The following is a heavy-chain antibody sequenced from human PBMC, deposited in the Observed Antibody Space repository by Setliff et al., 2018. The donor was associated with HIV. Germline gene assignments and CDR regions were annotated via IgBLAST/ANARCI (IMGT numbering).Heavy chain of an antibody. J-gene: IGHJ4*02. CDR3: ARGDWALSDY. CDR1: GGSISSYY. D-gene: IGHD3-9*01. Sequence: SETLSLTCTVSGGSISSYYWSWIRQPPGKGLEWIGYIYYSGSTNYNPSLKSRVTISVDTSKNQFSLKLSSVTAADTAVYYCARGDWALSDYWGQGTLVTV. CDR2: IYYSGST. V-gene: IGHV4-59*08.